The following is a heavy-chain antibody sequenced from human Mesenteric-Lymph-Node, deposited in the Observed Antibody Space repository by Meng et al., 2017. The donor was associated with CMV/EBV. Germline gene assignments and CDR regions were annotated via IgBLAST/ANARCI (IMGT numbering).Heavy chain of an antibody. D-gene: IGHD2-2*03. CDR3: ARTPDLGYCSHTSCSRIDY. CDR2: ISGNGDRT. V-gene: IGHV3-23*01. Sequence: GGSLRLSCAASGFTFSRYWMHWVRQAPGRGLEWVSTISGNGDRTYYGDSVKGRFIVSRVNSENTLYLQMNSLRAEDTAIYYCARTPDLGYCSHTSCSRIDYWGQGTLVTSPQ. J-gene: IGHJ4*02. CDR1: GFTFSRYW.